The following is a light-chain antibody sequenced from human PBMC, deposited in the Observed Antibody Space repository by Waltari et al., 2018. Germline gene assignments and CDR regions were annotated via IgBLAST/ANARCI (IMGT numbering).Light chain of an antibody. V-gene: IGLV2-23*01. CDR1: SSDVGSYNL. Sequence: QSALTQPASVSGSPGQSITTSCTGTSSDVGSYNLVSWYQQHPGKAPKLMSYEGSKRPSGVSNRVSGSKSGNTASLTIAGLQAEDEADYYGCSYAGSSRVFGGGTKLTVL. CDR3: CSYAGSSRV. CDR2: EGS. J-gene: IGLJ3*02.